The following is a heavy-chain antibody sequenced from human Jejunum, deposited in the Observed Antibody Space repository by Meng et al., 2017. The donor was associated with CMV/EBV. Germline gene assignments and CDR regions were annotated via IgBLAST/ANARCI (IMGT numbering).Heavy chain of an antibody. D-gene: IGHD2/OR15-2a*01. J-gene: IGHJ4*02. CDR1: GFTFSSYG. CDR2: TSGGGGTT. CDR3: AAVGTTPE. Sequence: ELTLVESGGDLVQPGGVLRFSCVGSGFTFSSYGMTWVRQAPGKGLEWVSGTSGGGGTTYYADSVKGRFTISRDNSKNTLYLQMNSLRAEDTALYYCAAVGTTPEWGQGTLVTVSS. V-gene: IGHV3-23*04.